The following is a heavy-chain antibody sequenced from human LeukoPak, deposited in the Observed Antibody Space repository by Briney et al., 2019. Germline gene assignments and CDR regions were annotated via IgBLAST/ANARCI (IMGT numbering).Heavy chain of an antibody. Sequence: PSETLSLTCSVSGGSLSTYYWNWIRQSPGKGLEWIGYIYYSGSTNYNPSLKSRVTISVDTSKNKFSLKLSSVTAADTAVYYCARGLGYYDSSVGYWGQGTLVTVSS. CDR2: IYYSGST. CDR3: ARGLGYYDSSVGY. J-gene: IGHJ4*02. D-gene: IGHD3-22*01. CDR1: GGSLSTYY. V-gene: IGHV4-59*01.